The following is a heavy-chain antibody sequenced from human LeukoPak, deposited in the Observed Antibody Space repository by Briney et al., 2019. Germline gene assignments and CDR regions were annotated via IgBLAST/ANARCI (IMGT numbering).Heavy chain of an antibody. Sequence: PSETLSLTCTVPGYSISTGYYWGWIRPTPGKGLEWIGSLYHSGSRYYNPSLKSRVTISVDTSKNEFSLKLNSVTAADSGVYYCARFNPESDFWGQGTRVTVSS. CDR2: LYHSGSR. CDR1: GYSISTGYY. CDR3: ARFNPESDF. J-gene: IGHJ4*02. V-gene: IGHV4-38-2*02.